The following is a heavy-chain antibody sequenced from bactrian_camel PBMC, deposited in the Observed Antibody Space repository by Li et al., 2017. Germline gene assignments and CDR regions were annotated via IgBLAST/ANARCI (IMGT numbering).Heavy chain of an antibody. CDR2: VCTGGLST. D-gene: IGHD1*01. CDR1: GYYGGTGC. J-gene: IGHJ4*01. Sequence: DVQLVESGGGSVQSGGSLRLTCVVSGYYGGTGCLGWFRQAPGKEREGVAAVCTGGLSTYYAESVKGRFTISQDNAKNMVTLQMNSLKPEDSAMYYCMADVLVIAGKPSVPPREYWGRGTQVTVS. CDR3: MADVLVIAGKPSVPPREY. V-gene: IGHV3S31*01.